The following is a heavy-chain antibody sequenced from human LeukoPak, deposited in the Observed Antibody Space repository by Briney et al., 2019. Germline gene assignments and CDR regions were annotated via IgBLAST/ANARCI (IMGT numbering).Heavy chain of an antibody. CDR3: ARYIAVAGSHYFYGMDV. CDR1: GFTFSNYD. D-gene: IGHD6-19*01. V-gene: IGHV3-21*01. J-gene: IGHJ6*02. Sequence: PGGSLRLSCAASGFTFSNYDMNWVRQAPGKGLEWVSYISRSSSHIYYADSMKGRLTISRDNAKSSLYLQMDSLRDEDTAIYYCARYIAVAGSHYFYGMDVWGQGTTVTVSS. CDR2: ISRSSSHI.